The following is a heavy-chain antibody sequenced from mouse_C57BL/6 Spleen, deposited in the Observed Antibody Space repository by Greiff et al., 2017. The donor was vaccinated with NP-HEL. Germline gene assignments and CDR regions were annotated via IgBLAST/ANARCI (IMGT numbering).Heavy chain of an antibody. CDR3: ARGGVNYYGSSYAMDY. V-gene: IGHV1-64*01. CDR1: GYTFTSYW. J-gene: IGHJ4*01. Sequence: QVQLQQPGAELVKPGASVKLSCKASGYTFTSYWMHWVQQRPGQGLEWIGMIHPNSGSTNYNEKFKSKATLTVDKSSRTAYMQLSSLTSEDTAVYYGARGGVNYYGSSYAMDYWGQGTSVTVSS. CDR2: IHPNSGST. D-gene: IGHD1-1*01.